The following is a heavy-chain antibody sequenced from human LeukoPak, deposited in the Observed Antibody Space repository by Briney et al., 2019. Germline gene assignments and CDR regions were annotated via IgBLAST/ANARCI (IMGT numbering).Heavy chain of an antibody. J-gene: IGHJ5*02. V-gene: IGHV1-18*01. D-gene: IGHD7-27*01. CDR2: ISAYNGNT. Sequence: ASVKVSCKASGYTFTSYGISWVRQAPGQGLEWMGWISAYNGNTNYAQKLQGRVTMTTDTSTSTAYMELRSLRFDDTAVYYCARDFAWGSGGAPIDDNWLDPWGQGTLVTVSS. CDR1: GYTFTSYG. CDR3: ARDFAWGSGGAPIDDNWLDP.